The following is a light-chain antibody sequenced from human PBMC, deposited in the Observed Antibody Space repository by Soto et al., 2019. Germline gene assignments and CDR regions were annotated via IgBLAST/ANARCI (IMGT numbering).Light chain of an antibody. CDR3: QQSYSTPWT. J-gene: IGKJ1*01. CDR1: QSISSY. V-gene: IGKV1-39*01. CDR2: AGS. Sequence: DIQMTQSPSSLSASVGDRVTITCRASQSISSYLNWYQQKPGTAPKLLIYAGSSLQSGVPSRFSGSGSGTDFTLTISSLQPEDFATYYCQQSYSTPWTFGQGTKVESK.